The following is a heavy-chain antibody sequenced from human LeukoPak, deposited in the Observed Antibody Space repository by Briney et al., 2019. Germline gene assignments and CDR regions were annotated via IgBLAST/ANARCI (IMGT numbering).Heavy chain of an antibody. J-gene: IGHJ4*02. Sequence: SETLSLTCAVYGGSFSGYYWSWICQPPGKGLEWIGEINHSGSTNYNPSLKSRVTISVDTSKNQFSLKLSSVTAADTAVYYCARVLTGTTPLDYWGQGTLVTVSS. V-gene: IGHV4-34*01. CDR3: ARVLTGTTPLDY. CDR2: INHSGST. CDR1: GGSFSGYY. D-gene: IGHD1-7*01.